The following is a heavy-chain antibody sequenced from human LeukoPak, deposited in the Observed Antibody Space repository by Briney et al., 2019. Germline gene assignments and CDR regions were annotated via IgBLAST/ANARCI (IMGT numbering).Heavy chain of an antibody. CDR1: GFTFSSYG. J-gene: IGHJ4*02. D-gene: IGHD6-19*01. CDR3: AKDESSGWYYFDY. V-gene: IGHV3-30*02. Sequence: GGSLRLSCAASGFTFSSYGIHWIRQAPGKGLEWVAFIRYDGSNQYYADSVKGRFTISRDNSKNTLYLQRNSLRAEDTAVYYCAKDESSGWYYFDYWGQGTLVTVSS. CDR2: IRYDGSNQ.